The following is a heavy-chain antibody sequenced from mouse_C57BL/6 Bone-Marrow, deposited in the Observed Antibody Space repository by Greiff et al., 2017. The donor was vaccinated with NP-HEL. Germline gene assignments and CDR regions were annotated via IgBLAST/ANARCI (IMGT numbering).Heavy chain of an antibody. J-gene: IGHJ1*03. CDR1: GFTFSDAW. V-gene: IGHV6-6*01. CDR2: IRNTANNHAT. D-gene: IGHD1-1*01. Sequence: EVKVEESGGGLVQPGGSMKLSCAASGFTFSDAWMDWVRQSPEKGLEWVAEIRNTANNHATYYAESVKGRFTISRDDSKSIVYLQMNSLRAEDTGMYYFTRGKYTGNYWYFDVWGTGTTVTVSS. CDR3: TRGKYTGNYWYFDV.